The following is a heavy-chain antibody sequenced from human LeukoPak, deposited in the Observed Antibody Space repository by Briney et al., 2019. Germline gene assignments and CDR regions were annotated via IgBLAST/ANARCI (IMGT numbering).Heavy chain of an antibody. CDR1: GFSLSTAGMC. J-gene: IGHJ4*02. V-gene: IGHV2-70*11. D-gene: IGHD2/OR15-2a*01. Sequence: SGPALVKPTQTLTLTCTFSGFSLSTAGMCVSWIHQPPGKALEWLARIDWDGDTYYSRSLETRLSISKDTSKNQVVLRMTRVDPVDTATYYCARIIGTSTNFYYFDSWGQGTLVTVSS. CDR2: IDWDGDT. CDR3: ARIIGTSTNFYYFDS.